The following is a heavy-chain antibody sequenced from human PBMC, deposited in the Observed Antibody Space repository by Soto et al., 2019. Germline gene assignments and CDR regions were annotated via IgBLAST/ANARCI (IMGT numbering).Heavy chain of an antibody. D-gene: IGHD6-6*01. V-gene: IGHV1-58*01. CDR1: GFTFTSSA. CDR3: AADIWGSSGALDYHYYGMDV. Sequence: ASVKVSCKASGFTFTSSAVQWVRQARGQRLEWIGWIVVGSGNTNYAQKFQERVTITRDMSTSTAYMELSSLRSEDTAVYYCAADIWGSSGALDYHYYGMDVWGQGTTVTVSS. J-gene: IGHJ6*02. CDR2: IVVGSGNT.